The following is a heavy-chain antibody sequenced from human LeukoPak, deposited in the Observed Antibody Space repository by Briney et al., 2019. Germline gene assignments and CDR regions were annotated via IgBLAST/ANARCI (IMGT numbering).Heavy chain of an antibody. Sequence: PSETLSLTCAVYGGSFSGYFWSWIRQPPGKGLEWIGEINHSGSTSYNPSLKSRVTISVDTSKNQFSLKLSSVTAADTAVYYCARITAMVTGWFDPWGQGTLVTVSS. CDR1: GGSFSGYF. D-gene: IGHD5-18*01. CDR3: ARITAMVTGWFDP. V-gene: IGHV4-34*01. J-gene: IGHJ5*02. CDR2: INHSGST.